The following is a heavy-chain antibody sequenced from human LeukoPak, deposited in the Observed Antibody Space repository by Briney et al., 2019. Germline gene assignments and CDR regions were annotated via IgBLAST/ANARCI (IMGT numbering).Heavy chain of an antibody. J-gene: IGHJ4*02. V-gene: IGHV3-30*02. D-gene: IGHD2/OR15-2a*01. CDR3: VRDKNWAFDY. CDR1: GFTFSSYG. CDR2: IRYDGSNK. Sequence: PGGSLRLSCAASGFTFSSYGMHWVRQAPGKGLEWVAFIRYDGSNKYYADSVKGRFTISRDNAKNSLYLQMNSLRAEDTALYYCVRDKNWAFDYWGQGTLVTVSS.